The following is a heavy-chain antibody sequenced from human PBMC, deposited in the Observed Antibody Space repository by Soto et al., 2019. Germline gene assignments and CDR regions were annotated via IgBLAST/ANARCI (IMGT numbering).Heavy chain of an antibody. J-gene: IGHJ5*02. CDR1: GFTFSEYS. CDR3: VKVSTFYDILTGYYSTNFFDP. CDR2: ISSDGDIT. V-gene: IGHV3-64D*06. D-gene: IGHD3-9*01. Sequence: GGSLRLSCSASGFTFSEYSMHWVRQAPGKGLQYVSTISSDGDITYYADSVKGRFTISRDNSKNTLYLQMNSLRPEDTAVYYCVKVSTFYDILTGYYSTNFFDPWAQGTLVTVPQ.